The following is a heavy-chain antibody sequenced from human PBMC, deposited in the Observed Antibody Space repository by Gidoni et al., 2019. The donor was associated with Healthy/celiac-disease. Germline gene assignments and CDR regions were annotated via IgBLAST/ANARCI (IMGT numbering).Heavy chain of an antibody. CDR3: ARAVGATTDYYYGMDV. D-gene: IGHD1-26*01. J-gene: IGHJ6*02. V-gene: IGHV3-66*01. CDR1: GFTVSSNY. Sequence: EVQLVESGGGLVQPGGSLRLSWAASGFTVSSNYMSWVRQAPGKGLEWVSVIYSGGSTYYADSVKGRFTISRDNSKNTLYLKMNSLRAEDTAVYYCARAVGATTDYYYGMDVWGQGTTVTVSS. CDR2: IYSGGST.